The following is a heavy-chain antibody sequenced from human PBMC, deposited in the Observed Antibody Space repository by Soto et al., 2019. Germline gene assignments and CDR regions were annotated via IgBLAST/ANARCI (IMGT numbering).Heavy chain of an antibody. D-gene: IGHD1-26*01. CDR1: GYTFTSYY. CDR3: ARDSRKATSY. CDR2: INPSGGST. J-gene: IGHJ4*02. Sequence: DSVKVSCKASGYTFTSYYMHWVRQAPGQGLEWMGIINPSGGSTSYAQKFQGRVTMTRDTSTSTAYMELSSLRSEDTAVYYCARDSRKATSYWGQGTLVTVSS. V-gene: IGHV1-46*01.